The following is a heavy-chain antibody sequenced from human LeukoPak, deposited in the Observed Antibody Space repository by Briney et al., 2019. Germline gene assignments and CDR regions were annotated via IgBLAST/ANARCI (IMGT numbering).Heavy chain of an antibody. Sequence: PGGSLRLSRAASGFTFSNYWMQWVRQAPGKGLMWVSRIYSDGSSTIYADSVNGRFTISRDNAKNTLYLQMNSLRAEDTAVYYCARDAYYSFDNWGQGILVTVSS. V-gene: IGHV3-74*01. J-gene: IGHJ4*02. CDR1: GFTFSNYW. D-gene: IGHD1-26*01. CDR3: ARDAYYSFDN. CDR2: IYSDGSST.